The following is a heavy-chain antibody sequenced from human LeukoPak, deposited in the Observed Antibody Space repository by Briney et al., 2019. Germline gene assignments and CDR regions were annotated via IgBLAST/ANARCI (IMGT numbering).Heavy chain of an antibody. CDR3: ARDPRGYYYMDV. V-gene: IGHV1-2*02. D-gene: IGHD3-10*01. J-gene: IGHJ6*03. CDR1: GYTFTGYF. Sequence: GASVKVSCKASGYTFTGYFMHWVRQAPGQGLEWMGWINPNSGGTNYAQKFQGRVTMTRNTSISTAYMELSRLRSDDTAVYYCARDPRGYYYMDVWGKGTTVTISS. CDR2: INPNSGGT.